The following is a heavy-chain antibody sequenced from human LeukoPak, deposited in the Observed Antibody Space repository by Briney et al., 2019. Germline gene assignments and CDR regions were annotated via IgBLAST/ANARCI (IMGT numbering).Heavy chain of an antibody. J-gene: IGHJ4*02. Sequence: GGSLRLSCAASGFTFSNAWMNWVRQAPGKGLEWVSAISGSGGSTYYADSVKGRFTISRDNSKNTLYLQMNSLRAEDTAVYYCAKLSSGWSFDYWGQGTLVTVSS. CDR2: ISGSGGST. D-gene: IGHD6-19*01. CDR3: AKLSSGWSFDY. V-gene: IGHV3-23*01. CDR1: GFTFSNAW.